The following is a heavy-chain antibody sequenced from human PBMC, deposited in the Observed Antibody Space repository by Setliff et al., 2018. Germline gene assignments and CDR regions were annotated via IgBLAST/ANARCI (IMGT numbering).Heavy chain of an antibody. Sequence: PSETLSLTCTVSGDSISDASIMAWIRQPPGKGPEFIGYVFYNGAAKYDPSLKSRVTMSVDTSKTQFSLKLNSMATADTAVYYCARGGTYRYFDYWGQGALVTVSS. V-gene: IGHV4-59*01. CDR1: GDSISDAS. J-gene: IGHJ4*02. CDR2: VFYNGAA. CDR3: ARGGTYRYFDY.